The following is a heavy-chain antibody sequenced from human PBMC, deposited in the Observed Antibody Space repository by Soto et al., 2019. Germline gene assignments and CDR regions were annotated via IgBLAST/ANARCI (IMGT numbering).Heavy chain of an antibody. CDR2: ISYDGSNK. D-gene: IGHD2-15*01. V-gene: IGHV3-30-3*01. Sequence: GGSLRLSCGASGFTFSSYAMYWVRQAPGKGLEWVAVISYDGSNKYYADSVKGRFTISRDNSKNTLYLQMNSLRAEDTAVYYCAREYCSGGSCPPGPFDYWGQGTLVTVSS. J-gene: IGHJ4*02. CDR1: GFTFSSYA. CDR3: AREYCSGGSCPPGPFDY.